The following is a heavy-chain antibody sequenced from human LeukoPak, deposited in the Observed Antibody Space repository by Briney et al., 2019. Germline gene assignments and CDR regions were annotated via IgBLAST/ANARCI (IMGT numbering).Heavy chain of an antibody. D-gene: IGHD2-15*01. CDR2: ISVSGVST. CDR1: GFTFSSYA. J-gene: IGHJ4*02. Sequence: GGSLRLSCAASGFTFSSYAMSWVRQAPGKRLEWVSAISVSGVSTYYADSVKGRFTISRDNSKNTLYLQMNSLRADDTAVYYCAKTQTPSGGKGVSYFDYWGQGTLVTVSS. CDR3: AKTQTPSGGKGVSYFDY. V-gene: IGHV3-23*01.